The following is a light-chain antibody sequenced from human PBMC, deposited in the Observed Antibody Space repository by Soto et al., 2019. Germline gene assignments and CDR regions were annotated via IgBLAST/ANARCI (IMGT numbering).Light chain of an antibody. Sequence: EIVLTQSPDTLSLSPGERATLSCRASQSVNTYLAWYQQKPGQAPRLLIYETSNRATGIPARFSGSGSGTDFTLTISSLEPEDFAVYYCQQRSIWPPLTFGGGTKVEMK. V-gene: IGKV3-11*01. J-gene: IGKJ4*01. CDR1: QSVNTY. CDR2: ETS. CDR3: QQRSIWPPLT.